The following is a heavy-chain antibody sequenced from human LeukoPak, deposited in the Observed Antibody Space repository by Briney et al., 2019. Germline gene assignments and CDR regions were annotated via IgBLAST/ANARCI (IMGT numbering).Heavy chain of an antibody. J-gene: IGHJ4*02. D-gene: IGHD3-22*01. CDR1: GFTFNNYG. CDR2: ISYDGSNK. Sequence: GGSLRLSCAASGFTFNNYGMHWVRQAPGKGLEWVAVISYDGSNKYYADSVKGRFTISRDNSKNTLYLQMNSLRAEDTAVYYCARPLKYYYDSSSVFDYWGQGTLVTVSS. CDR3: ARPLKYYYDSSSVFDY. V-gene: IGHV3-30*03.